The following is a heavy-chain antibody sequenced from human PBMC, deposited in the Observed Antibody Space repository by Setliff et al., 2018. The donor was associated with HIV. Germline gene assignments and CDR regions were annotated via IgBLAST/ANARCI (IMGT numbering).Heavy chain of an antibody. Sequence: SVKVSCKASGGTFNNYAINWVRQAPGQGLEWMGGIIPMFGTPNYAQKFQGRVTITADESTGTVYMELSSLRSEDAAVYYCARGSTAMVYPYYYGMDVWGQGTTVTVSS. D-gene: IGHD5-18*01. CDR3: ARGSTAMVYPYYYGMDV. J-gene: IGHJ6*02. V-gene: IGHV1-69*13. CDR1: GGTFNNYA. CDR2: IIPMFGTP.